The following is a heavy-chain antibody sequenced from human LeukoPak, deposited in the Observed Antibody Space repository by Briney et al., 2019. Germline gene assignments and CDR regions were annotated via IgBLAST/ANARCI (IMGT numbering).Heavy chain of an antibody. Sequence: ASVKVSCKASGYTFTSYYMHWVRQAPGQGLEWMGIINPSGGSTSNAQKFQGRVTMTRDTSTSTVYMELSSLRSEDTAVYYCARERLGLKGAAAGTQNWFDPWGQGNLVTVSS. V-gene: IGHV1-46*01. D-gene: IGHD6-13*01. CDR2: INPSGGST. CDR1: GYTFTSYY. CDR3: ARERLGLKGAAAGTQNWFDP. J-gene: IGHJ5*02.